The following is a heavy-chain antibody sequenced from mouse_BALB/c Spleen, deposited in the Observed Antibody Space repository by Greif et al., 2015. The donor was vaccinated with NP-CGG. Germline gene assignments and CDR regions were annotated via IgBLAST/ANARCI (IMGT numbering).Heavy chain of an antibody. CDR2: INPSNGGT. V-gene: IGHV1S81*02. Sequence: QVQLKQSGAELVKPGASVKLSCKASGYTFTSYYMYWVKQRPGQGLEWIGEINPSNGGTNFNEKFKSKATLTVDKSSSTAYMQLSSLTSEDSAVYYFTRRGYYGPDYWGQGTSVTVSS. CDR1: GYTFTSYY. CDR3: TRRGYYGPDY. J-gene: IGHJ4*01. D-gene: IGHD1-2*01.